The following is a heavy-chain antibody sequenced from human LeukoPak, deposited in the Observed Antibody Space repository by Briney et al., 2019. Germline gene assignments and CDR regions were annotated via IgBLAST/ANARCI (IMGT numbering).Heavy chain of an antibody. V-gene: IGHV1-24*01. Sequence: ATVKVSCKVSGYTLTELSMHWVRQAPGKGLEWMGGFDPEDGGTIYAQKFQGRVTMTEDTSTDTAYMELSSLRSGDTAVYYCATGITGTGYFQHWGQGTLVTVSS. CDR1: GYTLTELS. CDR3: ATGITGTGYFQH. J-gene: IGHJ1*01. D-gene: IGHD1-7*01. CDR2: FDPEDGGT.